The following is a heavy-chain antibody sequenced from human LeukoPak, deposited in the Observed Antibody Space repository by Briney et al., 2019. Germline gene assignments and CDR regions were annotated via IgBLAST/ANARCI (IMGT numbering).Heavy chain of an antibody. V-gene: IGHV1-69*13. CDR3: ARDPPDELLLGSGDY. Sequence: GASVKVSCKASGYTFSSYAISWVRQAPGQGLEWMGGIIPIFGTANYAQKFQGRVTITADESTSTAYMELSSLRSEDTAVYYCARDPPDELLLGSGDYWGQGTLVTVSS. D-gene: IGHD2-2*01. CDR1: GYTFSSYA. J-gene: IGHJ4*02. CDR2: IIPIFGTA.